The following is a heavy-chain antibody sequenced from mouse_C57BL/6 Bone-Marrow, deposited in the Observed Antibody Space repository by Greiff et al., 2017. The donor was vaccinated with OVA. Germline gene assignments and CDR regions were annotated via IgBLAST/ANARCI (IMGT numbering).Heavy chain of an antibody. J-gene: IGHJ3*01. V-gene: IGHV1-74*01. CDR1: GYTFTSYW. CDR2: IHPSDSDT. D-gene: IGHD2-4*01. Sequence: VQLQQPGAELVKPGASVKVSCKASGYTFTSYWMHWVKQRPGQGLEWIGRIHPSDSDTNYNQKFKGKATLTVDKSSSTAYMQLSSLTSEDSAVYYCAINYDYIPLFAYWGQGTLVTVSA. CDR3: AINYDYIPLFAY.